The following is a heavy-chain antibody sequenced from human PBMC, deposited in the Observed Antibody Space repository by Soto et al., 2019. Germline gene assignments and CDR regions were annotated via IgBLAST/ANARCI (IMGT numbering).Heavy chain of an antibody. CDR3: ARDPDYYGHGYYFDY. J-gene: IGHJ4*02. Sequence: PGGSLRLSCAASGFTFSDYYMSWIRQAPGKGLEWVSYISTSDSTIYYADSVKGRFTISRDNSKTSLYLQMNSLRAEDTAVYYCARDPDYYGHGYYFDYWGQGTLVTVSS. D-gene: IGHD3-10*01. V-gene: IGHV3-11*04. CDR2: ISTSDSTI. CDR1: GFTFSDYY.